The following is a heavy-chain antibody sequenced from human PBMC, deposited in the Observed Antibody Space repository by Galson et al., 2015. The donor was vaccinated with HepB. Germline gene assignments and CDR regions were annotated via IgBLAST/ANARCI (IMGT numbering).Heavy chain of an antibody. V-gene: IGHV3-48*04. J-gene: IGHJ4*02. CDR2: ISSSSSTI. CDR1: GFTFSSYS. D-gene: IGHD3-22*01. Sequence: SLRLSCAASGFTFSSYSMNWVRQAPGKGLEWVSYISSSSSTIYYADSVKGRFTISRDNAKNSLYLQMNSLRAEDTAVYYCARGTPGVINYWGQGTLVTVSS. CDR3: ARGTPGVINY.